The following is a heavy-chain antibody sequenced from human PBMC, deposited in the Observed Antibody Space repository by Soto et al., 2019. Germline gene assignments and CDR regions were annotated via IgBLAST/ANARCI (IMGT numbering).Heavy chain of an antibody. CDR3: ANRPYYGDYGGSFDY. V-gene: IGHV2-5*02. CDR1: GFSLSTSGVG. D-gene: IGHD4-17*01. Sequence: QITLKESGPTLVKPTQTLTLTCTFSGFSLSTSGVGVGWIRQPPGKALEWLALIYWDDDKPYSPSLKSRLTITKDTSKNQVVLTMTNMDPVDTATYYCANRPYYGDYGGSFDYWGQGTLVTVSS. J-gene: IGHJ4*02. CDR2: IYWDDDK.